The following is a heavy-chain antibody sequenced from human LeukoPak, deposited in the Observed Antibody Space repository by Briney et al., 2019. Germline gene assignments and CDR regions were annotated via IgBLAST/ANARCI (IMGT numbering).Heavy chain of an antibody. CDR3: ARRAVDNSYYYYMDV. J-gene: IGHJ6*03. CDR2: FDPEDGET. D-gene: IGHD6-19*01. V-gene: IGHV1-24*01. CDR1: GYTLTELS. Sequence: GASVKVSCKVSGYTLTELSMHWVRQAPGKGLEWMGGFDPEDGETIYAQKFQGRVTMTEDTSTDTAYMEVSSLRYEDTAVYYCARRAVDNSYYYYMDVWGKGTTVTVSS.